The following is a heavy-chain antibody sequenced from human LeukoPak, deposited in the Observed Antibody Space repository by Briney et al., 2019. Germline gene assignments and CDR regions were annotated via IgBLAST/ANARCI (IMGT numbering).Heavy chain of an antibody. D-gene: IGHD3-16*01. Sequence: GGSLRLSCAASGLTFSNYWMTWVRQGPGKGLEWLATIKPDGSEKSYVDSVKGKFTISRDNARDSLYLEMNNLRPEDTAVYYCVTNGGKWGQGTLVTVSS. CDR1: GLTFSNYW. V-gene: IGHV3-7*01. CDR2: IKPDGSEK. J-gene: IGHJ4*02. CDR3: VTNGGK.